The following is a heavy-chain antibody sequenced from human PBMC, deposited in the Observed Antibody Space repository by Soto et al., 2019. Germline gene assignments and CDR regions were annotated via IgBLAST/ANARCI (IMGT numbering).Heavy chain of an antibody. J-gene: IGHJ4*02. Sequence: QVQLVESGGGKVRPGGSLRLSCAASGFTFSDYYINWIRQSPGKGLEWVSYISGDGRTRDYADSVKGRFTISRDNAKNSVFLQMTSLRAEDTALYYCARALFFYTGYPGYWGQGTLVTVSS. CDR1: GFTFSDYY. D-gene: IGHD5-12*01. CDR3: ARALFFYTGYPGY. CDR2: ISGDGRTR. V-gene: IGHV3-11*01.